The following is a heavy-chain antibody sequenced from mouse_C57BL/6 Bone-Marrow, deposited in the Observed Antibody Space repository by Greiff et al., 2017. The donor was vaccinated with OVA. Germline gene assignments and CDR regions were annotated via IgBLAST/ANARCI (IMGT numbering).Heavy chain of an antibody. CDR1: GYTFTSYW. D-gene: IGHD4-1*01. CDR2: IDPSDSET. Sequence: QVQLQQPGAELVRPGSSVKLSCKASGYTFTSYWMHWVKQSPIQGLEWIGNIDPSDSETHYNQKFKDKATLTVDKSSSTAYMQLSSLTSEDSAVYYWARVSELGFDYWGQGTTLTVSS. V-gene: IGHV1-52*01. CDR3: ARVSELGFDY. J-gene: IGHJ2*01.